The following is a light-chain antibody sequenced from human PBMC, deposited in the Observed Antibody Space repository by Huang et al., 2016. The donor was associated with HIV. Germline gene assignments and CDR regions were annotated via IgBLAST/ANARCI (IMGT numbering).Light chain of an antibody. CDR3: QLSHISLPWT. Sequence: DIQMTQSPSSLSASVGDRVIITCRAGQNIGTLVTWYQQKPGEAPNLLICCASTLQSGVPWRFSGRGSGTDFTLTISGLQLEDFATYDCQLSHISLPWTFGQGTKVEI. CDR2: CAS. J-gene: IGKJ1*01. CDR1: QNIGTL. V-gene: IGKV1-39*01.